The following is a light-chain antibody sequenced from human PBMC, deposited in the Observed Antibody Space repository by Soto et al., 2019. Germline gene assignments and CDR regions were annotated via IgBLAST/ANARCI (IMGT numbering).Light chain of an antibody. Sequence: QSALTQPASVSGSPGQSITISCTGTSSDVGGYNYVSWYQQHPGKAPKLIIYEVSNRPSGVSNRFSGSKSGNTASLTIYGLQAEDEDDYYCNSYTSKSTGVFGTGTKLTVL. CDR1: SSDVGGYNY. CDR3: NSYTSKSTGV. J-gene: IGLJ1*01. CDR2: EVS. V-gene: IGLV2-14*01.